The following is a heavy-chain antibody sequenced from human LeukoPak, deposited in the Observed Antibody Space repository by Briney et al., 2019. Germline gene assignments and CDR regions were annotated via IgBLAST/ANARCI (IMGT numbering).Heavy chain of an antibody. V-gene: IGHV4-59*01. Sequence: SETLSPAFTVSGGSISSYYWSWIRQPPGKGLEWIGYIYYSASTNYNPSLKSRITISVDTSKNQFSLKLSSVTAADTAVYYCARDSGGGWNDGDYWGQGALVTVSS. CDR1: GGSISSYY. CDR2: IYYSAST. D-gene: IGHD1-1*01. J-gene: IGHJ4*02. CDR3: ARDSGGGWNDGDY.